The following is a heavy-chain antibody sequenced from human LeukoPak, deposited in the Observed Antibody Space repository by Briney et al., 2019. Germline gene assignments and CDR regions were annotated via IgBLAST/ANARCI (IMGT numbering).Heavy chain of an antibody. Sequence: GGSLRLSCAASGFTFSSYWMSWVRQAPGKGLEWVANINQDGGKKYYVDSVKGRFTISRDNTENSLYLQMNSLRAEDTAVYYCARAYHWRDFDYWGQGTLVTVSS. J-gene: IGHJ4*02. CDR3: ARAYHWRDFDY. CDR2: INQDGGKK. V-gene: IGHV3-7*01. CDR1: GFTFSSYW. D-gene: IGHD1-20*01.